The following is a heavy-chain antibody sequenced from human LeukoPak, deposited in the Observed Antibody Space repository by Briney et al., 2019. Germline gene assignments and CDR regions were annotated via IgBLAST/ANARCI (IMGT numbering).Heavy chain of an antibody. V-gene: IGHV2-5*02. CDR2: TYSDDDK. J-gene: IGHJ5*02. CDR1: GLSRSTSAVG. D-gene: IGHD6-6*01. CDR3: AHRFMSYSSSSAAINWFDL. Sequence: ESGPTLVNPTQTLTLTCTLSGLSRSTSAVGVGWIRQPPGRTLDWLDLTYSDDDKRYSPYLKSRLNITKDTSKNQMVLTMTNMDPVDKATYYCAHRFMSYSSSSAAINWFDLWGQGTLVTVSS.